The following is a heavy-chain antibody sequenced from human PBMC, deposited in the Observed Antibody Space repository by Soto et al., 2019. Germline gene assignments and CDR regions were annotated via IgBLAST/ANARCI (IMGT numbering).Heavy chain of an antibody. CDR1: GGSFSGYY. J-gene: IGHJ2*01. CDR3: TRGTKANRYYYGSGSYPYLYWYFDL. D-gene: IGHD3-10*01. V-gene: IGHV4-34*01. Sequence: LSLTCAVYGGSFSGYYWSWIRQPPGKGLEWIGEINRSGSTNYNPSLKGRVTISVDTSKNQFSLKLSSVTAADTAVYYCTRGTKANRYYYGSGSYPYLYWYFDLWGRGTLVTVSS. CDR2: INRSGST.